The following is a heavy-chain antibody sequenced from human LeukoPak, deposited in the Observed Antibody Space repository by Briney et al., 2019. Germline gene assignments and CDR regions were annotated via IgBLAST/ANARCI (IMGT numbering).Heavy chain of an antibody. CDR2: IYPGDSDT. V-gene: IGHV5-51*01. J-gene: IGHJ4*02. Sequence: GESLKISCKGSGYSFTSYWIGWVRQMPGKGLEWMGIIYPGDSDTRYSPSFQGQVTISADKSISTAYLQWSSLKASDTAMYYCASLQTAMYDPYYFDYWGQGTLVTVSS. D-gene: IGHD5-18*01. CDR1: GYSFTSYW. CDR3: ASLQTAMYDPYYFDY.